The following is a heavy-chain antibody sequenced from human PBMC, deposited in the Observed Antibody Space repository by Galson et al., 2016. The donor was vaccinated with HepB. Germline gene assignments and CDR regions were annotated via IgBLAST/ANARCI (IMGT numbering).Heavy chain of an antibody. Sequence: SLRLSCAASGFTFSSYTMNWVRQAPGKGLEWVATIDSRTPTTHYADSMRGRFTISRDNSKDTVYLQMITLTAEDTAVYYCTVWMSQHMDYWGQGTLVTVSS. V-gene: IGHV3-23*01. D-gene: IGHD3-16*01. J-gene: IGHJ4*02. CDR2: IDSRTPTT. CDR1: GFTFSSYT. CDR3: TVWMSQHMDY.